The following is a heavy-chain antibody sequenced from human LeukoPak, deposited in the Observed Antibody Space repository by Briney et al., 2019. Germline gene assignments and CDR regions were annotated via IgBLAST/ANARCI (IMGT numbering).Heavy chain of an antibody. CDR2: MNPNSGNT. Sequence: GASVKVSCKASGYTFTSYDINWVRQATGQGLEWMGWMNPNSGNTGYAQKSQGRVTMTRNTSISTAYMELSSLRSEDTAVYYCARGPRMVYATIGDYYFDYWGQGTLVTVSS. D-gene: IGHD2-8*01. CDR1: GYTFTSYD. J-gene: IGHJ4*02. V-gene: IGHV1-8*01. CDR3: ARGPRMVYATIGDYYFDY.